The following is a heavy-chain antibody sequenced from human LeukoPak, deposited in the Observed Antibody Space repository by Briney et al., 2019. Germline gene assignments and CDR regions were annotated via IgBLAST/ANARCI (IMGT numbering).Heavy chain of an antibody. D-gene: IGHD3-3*01. CDR1: GGSFSGYY. Sequence: SETLSLTCAVYGGSFSGYYWTWIRQPPGKGLEWIGEINHSGGTNYNPSLKSRVTMSVDKSKNQFSLKLSSVTAADTAVYYCARGGGDYYMDVWGKGTTVTISS. J-gene: IGHJ6*03. CDR2: INHSGGT. CDR3: ARGGGDYYMDV. V-gene: IGHV4-34*01.